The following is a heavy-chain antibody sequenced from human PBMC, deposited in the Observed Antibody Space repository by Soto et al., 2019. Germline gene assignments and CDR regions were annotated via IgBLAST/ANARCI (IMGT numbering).Heavy chain of an antibody. CDR2: ISGSGGST. J-gene: IGHJ4*02. D-gene: IGHD6-13*01. CDR3: AKENGYSSSWFEFDY. Sequence: GGSLRLSCAASGFTFSSYAVSWFRQAPGKGLEWVSAISGSGGSTYYADSVKGRFTISRDNSKNTLYLQMNSLRAEDTAVYYCAKENGYSSSWFEFDYWGQGTLVTVSS. V-gene: IGHV3-23*01. CDR1: GFTFSSYA.